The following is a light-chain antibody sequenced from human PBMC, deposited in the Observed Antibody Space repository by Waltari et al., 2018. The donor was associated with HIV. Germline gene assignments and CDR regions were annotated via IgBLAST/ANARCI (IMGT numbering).Light chain of an antibody. Sequence: QSVMTQPPSASGTPGQGVTISCSGGSSNLGSRPVNWYHRVPGTAPKLLIYNNNQLPSGFPDRFSGSKSGSSASLAISGLQSEDEADYYCAAWDDRLKGVVFGGGTKLTVL. V-gene: IGLV1-44*01. CDR3: AAWDDRLKGVV. CDR2: NNN. J-gene: IGLJ2*01. CDR1: SSNLGSRP.